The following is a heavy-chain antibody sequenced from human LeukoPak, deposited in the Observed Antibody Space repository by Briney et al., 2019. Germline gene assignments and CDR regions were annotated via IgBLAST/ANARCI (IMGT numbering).Heavy chain of an antibody. CDR1: GYTFTGYY. D-gene: IGHD2-21*02. CDR2: INPNSGGT. Sequence: ASVKVSCKASGYTFTGYYMHWVRQAPGQGLEWMGWINPNSGGTNYAQKFQGWVTMTRDTSISTAYMELSRLRSDDTAVYYCARGRRDCSGDCYVAFDIWGQGTMVTVSS. CDR3: ARGRRDCSGDCYVAFDI. V-gene: IGHV1-2*04. J-gene: IGHJ3*02.